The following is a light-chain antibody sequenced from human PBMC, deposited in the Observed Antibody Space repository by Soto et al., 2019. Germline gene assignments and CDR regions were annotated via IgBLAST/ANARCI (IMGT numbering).Light chain of an antibody. V-gene: IGLV2-14*01. J-gene: IGLJ1*01. CDR2: DVS. CDR3: SSYSTTSTPV. CDR1: SSDVGGYNY. Sequence: QSALTQPASVSGSPGQSITISCTGTSSDVGGYNYVSWYQQLPGKAPKLMIYDVSDRPSGVSNRFSGSKSGNTASLTISGLQAEDEADYYCSSYSTTSTPVFGTGTKLTVL.